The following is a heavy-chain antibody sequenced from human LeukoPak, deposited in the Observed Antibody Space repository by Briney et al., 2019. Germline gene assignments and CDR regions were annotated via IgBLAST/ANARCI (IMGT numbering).Heavy chain of an antibody. CDR2: INRSGST. J-gene: IGHJ4*02. CDR3: ARHEALRRLWFGSFPGGKIPYFDY. CDR1: GGSFSGYY. Sequence: SETLSLTCAVYGGSFSGYYWGWIRQPPGKGLEWIWEINRSGSTNYHPSLTSRVTISVATSKNQFSLKLSSLAAADKAVYYGARHEALRRLWFGSFPGGKIPYFDYWGQRTLDTVSS. D-gene: IGHD3-10*01. V-gene: IGHV4-34*01.